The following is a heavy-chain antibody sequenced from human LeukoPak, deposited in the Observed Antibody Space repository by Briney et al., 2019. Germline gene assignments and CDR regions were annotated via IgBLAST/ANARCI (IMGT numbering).Heavy chain of an antibody. CDR3: ARYVVYGSGKYYFDY. J-gene: IGHJ4*02. V-gene: IGHV4-39*01. Sequence: PSETLSLTCTVSGGSISNSNYYWSWIRQPPGKELEWLASINYGGTTYYNPSLKSRATISVDTSKNQFSLRLSSVTAADTAVYLCARYVVYGSGKYYFDYWGQGSLVTVSS. CDR1: GGSISNSNYY. CDR2: INYGGTT. D-gene: IGHD3-10*01.